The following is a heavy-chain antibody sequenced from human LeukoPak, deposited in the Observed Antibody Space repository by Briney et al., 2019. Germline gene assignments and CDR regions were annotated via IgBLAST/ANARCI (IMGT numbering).Heavy chain of an antibody. CDR1: GGSISSYY. J-gene: IGHJ4*02. CDR2: IYHTGST. D-gene: IGHD6-25*01. CDR3: ARRGRNSSGWQDYL. V-gene: IGHV4-59*01. Sequence: KPSETLSLTCTVSGGSISSYYWGWIRQPPGKGLEWIANIYHTGSTNYNPSLSSRVTISIDTAKNQFSLKLTSVTAADTAVYYCARRGRNSSGWQDYLWGQGTLVTVSS.